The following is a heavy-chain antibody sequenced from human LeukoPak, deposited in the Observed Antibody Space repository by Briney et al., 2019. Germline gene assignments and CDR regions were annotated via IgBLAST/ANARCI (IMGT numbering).Heavy chain of an antibody. CDR3: ARDLSYGSGSYSYYYYYMDV. Sequence: GASVKVSCKASGYTFTGYYMHWVRQAPGQGLEWMGWINPNSGGTNYAQKFQGRVTMTRDTSISTAYMELSRLRSDGTAVYYCARDLSYGSGSYSYYYYYMDVWGKGTTVNISS. V-gene: IGHV1-2*02. CDR2: INPNSGGT. D-gene: IGHD3-10*01. CDR1: GYTFTGYY. J-gene: IGHJ6*03.